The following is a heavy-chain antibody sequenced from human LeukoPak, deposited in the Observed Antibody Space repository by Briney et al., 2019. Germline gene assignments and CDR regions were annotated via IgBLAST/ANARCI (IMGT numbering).Heavy chain of an antibody. CDR3: VKSPHASSSYFDY. CDR2: INSNGDIT. J-gene: IGHJ4*02. Sequence: GGSLRLSCSASGFTFSSFAMHWVRQAPGKGLEYVSAINSNGDITDYADSVKGRFTISRDNSKYTLYLQMSSLRPEDTAVYYCVKSPHASSSYFDYWGQGSLVTVSS. D-gene: IGHD6-13*01. V-gene: IGHV3-64D*06. CDR1: GFTFSSFA.